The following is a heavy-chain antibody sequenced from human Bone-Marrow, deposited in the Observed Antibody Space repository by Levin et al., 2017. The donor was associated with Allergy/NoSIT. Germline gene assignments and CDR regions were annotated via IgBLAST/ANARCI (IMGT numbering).Heavy chain of an antibody. CDR2: ISNSGDST. Sequence: GGSLRLSCAASGVTVSNNYMSWVRQAPGKGLEWVSLISNSGDSTYYAESVKGRFTISRDNSKNTLFLQMNSLRAEDTAVYYCAKVRLVITRADAFDIWGQGTVVTVSS. CDR1: GVTVSNNY. V-gene: IGHV3-23*01. D-gene: IGHD3-22*01. CDR3: AKVRLVITRADAFDI. J-gene: IGHJ3*02.